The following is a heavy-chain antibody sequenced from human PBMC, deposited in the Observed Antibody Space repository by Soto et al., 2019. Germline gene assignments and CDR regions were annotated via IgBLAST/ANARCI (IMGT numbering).Heavy chain of an antibody. D-gene: IGHD1-26*01. V-gene: IGHV3-33*01. CDR2: IWNDGSNK. CDR1: GFTFSSYG. CDR3: AREGGNLNWFDP. J-gene: IGHJ5*02. Sequence: GGSLRLSCAASGFTFSSYGMHWVRQAPGKGLEWVAVIWNDGSNKYYADSVKGRFTISRDNSKNTLYLQMNSLRAEDTAVYYYAREGGNLNWFDPWGQGTLVTVSS.